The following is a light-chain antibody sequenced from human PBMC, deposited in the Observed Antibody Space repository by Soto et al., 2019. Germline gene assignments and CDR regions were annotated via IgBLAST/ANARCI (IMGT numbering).Light chain of an antibody. CDR3: SSYTSSSTLV. V-gene: IGLV2-14*01. CDR2: EVS. Sequence: QSALTQPASVSGSPGQSITISCTGTSSDVGDYNYVSWYQQHPDKAPQLMIYEVSNRPSGVSNRFSGSKSGNTASLTISGLQAEDEADYYCSSYTSSSTLVFGTGTKVTVL. CDR1: SSDVGDYNY. J-gene: IGLJ1*01.